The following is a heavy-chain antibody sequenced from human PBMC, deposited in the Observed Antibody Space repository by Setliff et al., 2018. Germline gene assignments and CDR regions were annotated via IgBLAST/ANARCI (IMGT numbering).Heavy chain of an antibody. CDR2: INNYNFNT. V-gene: IGHV1-18*01. J-gene: IGHJ5*02. D-gene: IGHD6-13*01. Sequence: GASVKVSCKSSGFTFTRYGITWVRQVPGQGLEWMGWINNYNFNTQYAQKFLGRVTMTTDTSAKTAYMELSSLRSEDTAMYYRARIGPSNWGIRGYNWLDPWGQGTLVTVSS. CDR3: ARIGPSNWGIRGYNWLDP. CDR1: GFTFTRYG.